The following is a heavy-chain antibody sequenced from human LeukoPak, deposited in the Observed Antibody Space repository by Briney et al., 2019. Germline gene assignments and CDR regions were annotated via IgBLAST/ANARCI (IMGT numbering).Heavy chain of an antibody. V-gene: IGHV4-39*01. CDR3: ARPMYNSWDRFDP. CDR2: IYFNGGST. D-gene: IGHD2/OR15-2a*01. Sequence: SETLSDTSTDPGGSITNTISYSGWMRQSPRKCLEWIGSIYFNGGSTYYTPSLKTPSTLLLATSRNQFSLNLRSVTAADTGVFYCARPMYNSWDRFDPWGQGTQVTASS. CDR1: GGSITNTISY. J-gene: IGHJ5*02.